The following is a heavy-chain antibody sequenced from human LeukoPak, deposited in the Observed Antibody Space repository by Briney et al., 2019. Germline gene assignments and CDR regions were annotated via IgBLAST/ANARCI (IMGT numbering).Heavy chain of an antibody. CDR2: IYYSGST. Sequence: PSETLSLTCTVSGGSISSSSYYWGWIRQPPGRGLEWIGSIYYSGSTYYNPSLKSRVTISVDTSKNQFSLKLSSVTAADTAVYDCARGHIVPDYRGQGTLVTVSS. CDR3: ARGHIVPDY. V-gene: IGHV4-39*01. D-gene: IGHD2-21*01. J-gene: IGHJ4*02. CDR1: GGSISSSSYY.